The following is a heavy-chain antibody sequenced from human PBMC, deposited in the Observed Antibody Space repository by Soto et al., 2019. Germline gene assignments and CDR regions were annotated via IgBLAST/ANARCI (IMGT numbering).Heavy chain of an antibody. CDR1: GFTFSSYA. Sequence: GGSLRLSCAASGFTFSSYAMSWVRQAPGKGLEWVSAISGSGGSTYYADSVKGRFTISRDNSKNTLYLQMNSLRAEDTAVYYCAKDDDDYCYYYYMDVWGKGTTVTVSS. CDR2: ISGSGGST. CDR3: AKDDDDYCYYYYMDV. D-gene: IGHD1-1*01. J-gene: IGHJ6*03. V-gene: IGHV3-23*01.